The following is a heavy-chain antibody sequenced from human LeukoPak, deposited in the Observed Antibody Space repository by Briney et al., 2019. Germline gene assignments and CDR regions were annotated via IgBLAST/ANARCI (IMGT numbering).Heavy chain of an antibody. J-gene: IGHJ6*03. CDR3: ARVTKAGAYYYYYMDV. D-gene: IGHD2-8*01. CDR2: IYYSGST. V-gene: IGHV4-59*12. CDR1: GASITDAY. Sequence: PSETLSLICNVSGASITDAYWSWIRQPPGKGLEWIGYIYYSGSTNYNPSLKSRVTISVDTSKNQFSLKLSSVTAADTAVYYCARVTKAGAYYYYYMDVWGKGTTVTVSS.